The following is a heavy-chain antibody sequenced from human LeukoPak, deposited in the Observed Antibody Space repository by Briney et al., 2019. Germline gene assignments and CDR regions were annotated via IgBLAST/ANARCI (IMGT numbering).Heavy chain of an antibody. CDR3: ARTYYDSSGYYLGLGY. J-gene: IGHJ4*02. D-gene: IGHD3-22*01. CDR2: MNPNSGNT. CDR1: GYTFTSYD. V-gene: IGHV1-8*01. Sequence: ASVKVSCKASGYTFTSYDINWVRQATGQGLEWMGWMNPNSGNTGYAQKFQGRVTMTRNTSTSTAYMELSSLRSEDTAVYYCARTYYDSSGYYLGLGYWGQGTLVTVSS.